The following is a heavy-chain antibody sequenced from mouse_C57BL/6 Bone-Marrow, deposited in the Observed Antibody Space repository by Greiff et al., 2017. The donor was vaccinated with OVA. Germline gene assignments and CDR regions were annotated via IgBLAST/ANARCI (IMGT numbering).Heavy chain of an antibody. D-gene: IGHD1-1*01. CDR2: ISRGSSTI. J-gene: IGHJ4*01. CDR1: GFTFSDYG. CDR3: ARKSRGMDY. Sequence: EVQVVESGGGLVKPGGSLKLSCAASGFTFSDYGMHWVRQAPEKGLEWVAYISRGSSTIYYADTVKGRFTISRDNAKNTLFLQMTRLRSEDTAMYYCARKSRGMDYWGQGNSVTVSA. V-gene: IGHV5-17*01.